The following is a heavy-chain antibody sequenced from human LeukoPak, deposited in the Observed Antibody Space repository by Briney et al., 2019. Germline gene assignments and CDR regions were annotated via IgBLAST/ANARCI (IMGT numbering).Heavy chain of an antibody. Sequence: GGSLRLSCAASGFTFSSYSMNWVRQAPGGGLEWVSSISSSSSYIYYADSVKGRFTISRDNAKNSLYLQMNSLRAEDTAVYYCARDIHYYDSSGSKGLDVWGQGTMVTVSS. D-gene: IGHD3-22*01. J-gene: IGHJ3*01. CDR3: ARDIHYYDSSGSKGLDV. CDR1: GFTFSSYS. CDR2: ISSSSSYI. V-gene: IGHV3-21*01.